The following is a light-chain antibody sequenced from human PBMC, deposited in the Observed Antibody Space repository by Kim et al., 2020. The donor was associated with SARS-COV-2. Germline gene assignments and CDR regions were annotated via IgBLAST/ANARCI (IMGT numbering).Light chain of an antibody. CDR3: QQYYSYPMYT. J-gene: IGKJ2*01. V-gene: IGKV1-8*01. Sequence: AIRITQSPSSLSASTGDRVTITCRASQGISSYLAWYQQKPGKAPKLLIYAASTLQSGVPSRFSGSGSGTDFTLTISCLQSVDFATYYCQQYYSYPMYTFGQGTKLEI. CDR1: QGISSY. CDR2: AAS.